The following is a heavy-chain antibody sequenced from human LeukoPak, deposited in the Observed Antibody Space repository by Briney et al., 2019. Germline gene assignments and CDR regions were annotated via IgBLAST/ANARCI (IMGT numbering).Heavy chain of an antibody. J-gene: IGHJ5*02. Sequence: GGSLRLSCAASGFTFDDYAMHWVRQAPGKGLVWVSRINSDGSSTNYADSVKGRFTISRDNAKNTLYLQMNSLRAEDTAVYYCARDPHGYWWFDPWGQGTLVTVSS. CDR2: INSDGSST. CDR3: ARDPHGYWWFDP. CDR1: GFTFDDYA. D-gene: IGHD5-18*01. V-gene: IGHV3-74*01.